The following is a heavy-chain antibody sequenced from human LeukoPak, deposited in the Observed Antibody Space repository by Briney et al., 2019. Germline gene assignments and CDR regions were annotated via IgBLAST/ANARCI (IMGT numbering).Heavy chain of an antibody. V-gene: IGHV3-7*01. D-gene: IGHD4-11*01. CDR1: GFTFSSYW. Sequence: QAGGSLRLSCAASGFTFSSYWMNWVRQAPGKGLEWVANIKQDGSEKYYVDSVKGRFTISRDNAKNSLYLQMNSLRAEDTAVYYCARRGWGGELNSNYYLRRSYYFDYWGQGTLVTVSS. CDR2: IKQDGSEK. J-gene: IGHJ4*02. CDR3: ARRGWGGELNSNYYLRRSYYFDY.